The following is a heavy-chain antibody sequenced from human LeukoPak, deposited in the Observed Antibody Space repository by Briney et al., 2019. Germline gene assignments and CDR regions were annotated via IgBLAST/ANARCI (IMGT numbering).Heavy chain of an antibody. CDR2: ISSSSSYI. Sequence: GGSLRLSCAASGFTFSSYSMNWVRQAPGKGLEWVSSISSSSSYIYYADSVKGRFTISRDNAKNSLYLQMNSLRAEDTAVYYCASSTSSYDSSGYHYWGQGTLVTVSS. V-gene: IGHV3-21*01. CDR1: GFTFSSYS. D-gene: IGHD3-22*01. J-gene: IGHJ4*02. CDR3: ASSTSSYDSSGYHY.